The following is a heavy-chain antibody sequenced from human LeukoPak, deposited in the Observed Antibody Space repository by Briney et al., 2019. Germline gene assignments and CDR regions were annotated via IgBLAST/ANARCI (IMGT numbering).Heavy chain of an antibody. CDR2: IRYDESKT. J-gene: IGHJ6*03. V-gene: IGHV3-30*02. CDR1: GFAFSSYG. Sequence: TGGSLRLSCAASGFAFSSYGMHWVRQAPGEGLEWVAFIRYDESKTFYGDSVKGRFTISRDNSKNALYLQMNSLRAEDTAVYYCAKDLNGRDYYYYMDVWGKGTTVTVSS. CDR3: AKDLNGRDYYYYMDV. D-gene: IGHD1-1*01.